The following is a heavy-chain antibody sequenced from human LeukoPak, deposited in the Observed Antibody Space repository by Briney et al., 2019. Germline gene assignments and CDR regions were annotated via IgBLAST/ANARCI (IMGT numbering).Heavy chain of an antibody. V-gene: IGHV3-30*04. CDR3: ARAFTGYCRGGTCYSDN. Sequence: GGSLRLSCAASGFALSAYAMHWYRQTPDKGLEWLALMSYDGSNLYYAESVRGRFTISKDTSKNTLYLQMNSLRPDDTAAYYCARAFTGYCRGGTCYSDNWGQGTLVTVSS. J-gene: IGHJ4*02. D-gene: IGHD2-15*01. CDR2: MSYDGSNL. CDR1: GFALSAYA.